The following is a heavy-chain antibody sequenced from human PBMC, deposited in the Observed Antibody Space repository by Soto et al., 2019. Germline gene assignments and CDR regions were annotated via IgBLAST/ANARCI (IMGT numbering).Heavy chain of an antibody. CDR2: IGTAGDT. V-gene: IGHV3-13*01. CDR3: ARARRGSPPGAVYNYGMDV. J-gene: IGHJ6*02. D-gene: IGHD2-15*01. Sequence: GGSLRLSCAASGFTFSSCDMHWVRQATGKGLEWVSAIGTAGDTYYPGSVKGRFTISRENAKISLYLQMNSLRAGDTAVYYCARARRGSPPGAVYNYGMDVWGQGTMVTVSS. CDR1: GFTFSSCD.